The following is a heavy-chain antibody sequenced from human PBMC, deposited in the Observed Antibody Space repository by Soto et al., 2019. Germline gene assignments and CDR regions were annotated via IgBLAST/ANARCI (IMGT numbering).Heavy chain of an antibody. J-gene: IGHJ4*02. CDR3: ARAVAVAADFDY. CDR2: INAGNGNT. D-gene: IGHD6-19*01. V-gene: IGHV1-3*05. CDR1: GYTFTGYA. Sequence: QVQLVQSGAEEKKPGASVKVSCKASGYTFTGYAMHWVRQAPGQRLEWMGWINAGNGNTKYSQKFQGRVTITRDTSASAAYMELSSLSSEDTAVYYWARAVAVAADFDYGGQGTLVTVSS.